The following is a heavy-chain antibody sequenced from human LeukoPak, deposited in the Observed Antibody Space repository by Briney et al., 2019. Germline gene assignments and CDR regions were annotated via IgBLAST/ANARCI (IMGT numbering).Heavy chain of an antibody. V-gene: IGHV4-59*01. J-gene: IGHJ4*02. D-gene: IGHD4-23*01. Sequence: SETLSLTCTVSGGSISSYYWSWIRQPPGKGLEWIGYIYYNGSTNYNPSLKSRVTISVDTSKNQFSLKLSSVTAADTAVYYCARDYYGGNNFDYWGQGTLVTVSS. CDR3: ARDYYGGNNFDY. CDR1: GGSISSYY. CDR2: IYYNGST.